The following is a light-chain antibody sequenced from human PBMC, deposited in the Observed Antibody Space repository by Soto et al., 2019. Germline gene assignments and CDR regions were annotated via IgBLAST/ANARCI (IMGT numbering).Light chain of an antibody. J-gene: IGKJ5*01. V-gene: IGKV1-9*01. CDR3: QQLNSYPSA. Sequence: IQLTQSPSSLSASVGDRVTITCRASQDIAIYLACYQQKPGEAPKLLIYAASTLYGGVPSRFSGSGSGTDFALTITSLQAEDFATYYCQQLNSYPSAFGQGTRLEIK. CDR1: QDIAIY. CDR2: AAS.